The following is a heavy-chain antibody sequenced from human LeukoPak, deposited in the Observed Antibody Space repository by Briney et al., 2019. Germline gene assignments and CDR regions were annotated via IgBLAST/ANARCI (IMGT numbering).Heavy chain of an antibody. CDR2: INQDGSEK. CDR1: GFTFSSYW. J-gene: IGHJ4*02. CDR3: ARVGGGDGSGWSTTDY. V-gene: IGHV3-7*01. D-gene: IGHD6-19*01. Sequence: GGSLRLSCVASGFTFSSYWMSWVRQAPGKGLEWVANINQDGSEKYDVDSAKGRFTISRDNAKNSLYLQMNSLRVEDTAMYHCARVGGGDGSGWSTTDYWGQGTLVTISS.